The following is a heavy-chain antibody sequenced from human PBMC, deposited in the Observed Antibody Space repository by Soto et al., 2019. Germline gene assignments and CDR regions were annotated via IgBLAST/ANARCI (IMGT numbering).Heavy chain of an antibody. CDR3: ARTSGYCSGGTCFPFDY. J-gene: IGHJ4*02. CDR1: GGSVSIGTYS. CDR2: IYHSGSF. V-gene: IGHV4-30-2*01. D-gene: IGHD2-15*01. Sequence: SETLSLTCDVSGGSVSIGTYSWNWIRQPPGKGREWIGYIYHSGSFYYNPSLKSRVTISIDRSKNQFSLNLNSVTAADTAVYYCARTSGYCSGGTCFPFDYWGRGTLVTVSS.